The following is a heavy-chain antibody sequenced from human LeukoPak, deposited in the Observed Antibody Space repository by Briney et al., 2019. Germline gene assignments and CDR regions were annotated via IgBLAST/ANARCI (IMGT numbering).Heavy chain of an antibody. Sequence: SGPTLVNPTQTLTLTCTFSGFSLSTSGMCVSWIRQPPGKALEWLARIDWDDDKYYSTSLETRLTISKDTSKNQVVLTMTNMDPVDTATYYCARHYCGSGSYSTPFDYWGQGTLVTVSS. D-gene: IGHD3-10*01. V-gene: IGHV2-70*11. J-gene: IGHJ4*02. CDR2: IDWDDDK. CDR3: ARHYCGSGSYSTPFDY. CDR1: GFSLSTSGMC.